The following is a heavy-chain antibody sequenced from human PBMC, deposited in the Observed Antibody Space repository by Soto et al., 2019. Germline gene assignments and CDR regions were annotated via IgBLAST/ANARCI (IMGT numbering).Heavy chain of an antibody. CDR1: GYTFTSYA. CDR2: INAGNGNT. V-gene: IGHV1-3*01. CDR3: ARVVKLTDGDYRHQIDY. D-gene: IGHD4-17*01. Sequence: ASVKVSCKASGYTFTSYAMHWVRQAPGQRLEWMGWINAGNGNTKYSQKFQGRVTITRDTSASTAYMELSSLRSEDTAVYYCARVVKLTDGDYRHQIDYWGQGTLVTVSS. J-gene: IGHJ4*02.